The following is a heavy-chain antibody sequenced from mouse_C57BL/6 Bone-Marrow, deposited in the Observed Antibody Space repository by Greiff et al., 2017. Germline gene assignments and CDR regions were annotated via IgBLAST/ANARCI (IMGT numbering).Heavy chain of an antibody. D-gene: IGHD2-4*01. V-gene: IGHV1-50*01. CDR3: ARGYDYDGYIDV. J-gene: IGHJ1*03. Sequence: QVQLQQSGAELVKPGASVKLSCKASGYTFTSYWMQWVKQRPGQGLEWIGEIDPSDSYTNYNQKFKGKATLTVDTSSSTAYMQLSSLTSEDSAVYYCARGYDYDGYIDVWGTGTTVTVSS. CDR2: IDPSDSYT. CDR1: GYTFTSYW.